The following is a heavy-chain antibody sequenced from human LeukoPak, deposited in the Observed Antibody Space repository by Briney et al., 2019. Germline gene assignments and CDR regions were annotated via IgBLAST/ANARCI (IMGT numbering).Heavy chain of an antibody. V-gene: IGHV4-59*01. Sequence: SETLSLTCTVSGGSISSYYWSWIRQPPGKGLEWIGYISYSGSTNYSPSLKGRVTISVDTSKNHFSLNLPSVTAADTAVYYCARTTTTFDDWGQGTLVTVSS. D-gene: IGHD4-11*01. CDR1: GGSISSYY. CDR3: ARTTTTFDD. CDR2: ISYSGST. J-gene: IGHJ4*02.